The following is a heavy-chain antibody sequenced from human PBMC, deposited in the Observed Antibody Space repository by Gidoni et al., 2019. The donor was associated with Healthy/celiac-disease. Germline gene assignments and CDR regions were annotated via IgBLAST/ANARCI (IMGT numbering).Heavy chain of an antibody. CDR2: SSGSGGST. CDR3: ASGGYCSGGSCYPFDY. Sequence: EVQLVESGGGLVQTGGSRRLSCAASGFTFRSSAMSWVRQAPGMGLEWVSASSGSGGSTYYADSVKGRFTISRDNSKNTLYLQMNSLRAEDTAVYYCASGGYCSGGSCYPFDYWGQGTLVTVSS. V-gene: IGHV3-23*04. CDR1: GFTFRSSA. D-gene: IGHD2-15*01. J-gene: IGHJ4*02.